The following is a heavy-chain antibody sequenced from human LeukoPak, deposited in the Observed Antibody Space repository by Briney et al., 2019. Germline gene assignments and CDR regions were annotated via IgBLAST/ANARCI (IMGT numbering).Heavy chain of an antibody. D-gene: IGHD7-27*01. J-gene: IGHJ4*02. CDR2: MSPNSGDT. V-gene: IGHV1-8*01. Sequence: ASVKVSCKASGYTFTSYDFNWVRQATGQRSEWMGWMSPNSGDTGYAQKFQDRVTMTRNTSISTAYMELSSLRSDDTAVYYCARGPPNWGYDYWGPGTLVTVSS. CDR1: GYTFTSYD. CDR3: ARGPPNWGYDY.